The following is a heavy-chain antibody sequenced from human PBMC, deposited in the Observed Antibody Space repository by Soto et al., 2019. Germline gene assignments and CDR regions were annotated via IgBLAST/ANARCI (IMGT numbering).Heavy chain of an antibody. V-gene: IGHV4-39*01. J-gene: IGHJ4*02. CDR1: GDSISNSSYY. D-gene: IGHD2-2*01. CDR2: IFYTGRT. CDR3: ARQAPQRQLPGTN. Sequence: QLQLQESGPGLVKPSETLSLSCTVSGDSISNSSYYWGWIRQPPGKGLEWIGTIFYTGRTYYNPSLTSRVRISVDTSKNQFSLRLSFVTAADTAVYYCARQAPQRQLPGTNWGQGTLFTVSS.